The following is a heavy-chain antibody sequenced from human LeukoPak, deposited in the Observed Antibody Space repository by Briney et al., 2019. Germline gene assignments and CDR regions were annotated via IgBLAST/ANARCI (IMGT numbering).Heavy chain of an antibody. V-gene: IGHV3-23*01. J-gene: IGHJ4*02. Sequence: GGSLRLSCAASEFSVGSNYMTWVRQAPGKGLEWVSAISGSGGSTYYADSVKGRFTISRDNSKNTLYLQMNSLRAEDTAVYYCAKTAVYWDYDSSGYYYYYWGQGTLVTVSS. D-gene: IGHD3-22*01. CDR3: AKTAVYWDYDSSGYYYYY. CDR2: ISGSGGST. CDR1: EFSVGSNY.